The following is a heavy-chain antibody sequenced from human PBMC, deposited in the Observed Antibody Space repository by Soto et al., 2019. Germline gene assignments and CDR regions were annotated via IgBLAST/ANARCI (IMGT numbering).Heavy chain of an antibody. J-gene: IGHJ4*02. CDR3: ATMGTPATGLYFFDY. CDR2: ISYSGST. D-gene: IGHD2-15*01. CDR1: GVSISSGSYY. Sequence: SETLSLTCTVSGVSISSGSYYWSWIRQPPGKGLEWIGFISYSGSTYYSTSLKSRVTISVDTSKSQFSLNLSFVTAADTAVYYCATMGTPATGLYFFDYWGQGSLVTVSS. V-gene: IGHV4-30-4*01.